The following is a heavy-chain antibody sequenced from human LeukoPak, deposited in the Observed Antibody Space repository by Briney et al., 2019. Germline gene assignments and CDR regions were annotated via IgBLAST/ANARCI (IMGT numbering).Heavy chain of an antibody. V-gene: IGHV3-73*01. J-gene: IGHJ4*02. CDR3: TGNYYGSGSYADFDY. Sequence: PGGSLRLSCAASGFTFSCPAVHWVRQASGKGLEWVGRIRSTANGYATAYAASVKGRFTISRDDSKKTAYLQMDSLKTEDTAVYYCTGNYYGSGSYADFDYWGQGTLVPLSS. D-gene: IGHD3-10*01. CDR1: GFTFSCPA. CDR2: IRSTANGYAT.